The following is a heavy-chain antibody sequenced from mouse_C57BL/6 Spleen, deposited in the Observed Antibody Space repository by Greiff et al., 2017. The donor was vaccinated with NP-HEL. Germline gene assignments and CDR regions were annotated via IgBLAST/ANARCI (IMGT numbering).Heavy chain of an antibody. CDR2: IYPGGGYT. J-gene: IGHJ4*01. V-gene: IGHV1-63*01. CDR1: GYTFTNYW. D-gene: IGHD3-2*02. CDR3: ARSWAAQATSYAMDY. Sequence: QVQLKESGAELVRPGTSVKMSCKASGYTFTNYWIGWAKQRPGHGLEWIGDIYPGGGYTNYNEKFKGKATLTADKSSSTAYMQFSSLTSEDSAMYYRARSWAAQATSYAMDYWGQGTSVTVSS.